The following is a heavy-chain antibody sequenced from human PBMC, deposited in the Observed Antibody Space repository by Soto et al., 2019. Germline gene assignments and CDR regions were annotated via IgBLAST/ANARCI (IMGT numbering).Heavy chain of an antibody. V-gene: IGHV3-13*01. J-gene: IGHJ6*02. D-gene: IGHD6-6*01. CDR3: ARNMRGSSSSWYYYYYGMDV. CDR2: IGTAGDT. CDR1: GFTFSSYD. Sequence: GGSLRLSCAASGFTFSSYDMHWVCQATGKGLEWVSAIGTAGDTYYPGSVKGRFTISRENAKNSLYLQMNSLRAEDTAVYYCARNMRGSSSSWYYYYYGMDVWGQGTTVTVSS.